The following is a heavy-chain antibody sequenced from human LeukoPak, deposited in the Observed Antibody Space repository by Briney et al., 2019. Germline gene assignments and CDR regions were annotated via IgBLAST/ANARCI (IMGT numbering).Heavy chain of an antibody. J-gene: IGHJ4*02. V-gene: IGHV1-69*01. CDR1: GGTFSSYA. D-gene: IGHD5-18*01. CDR3: ARDRVDTAMVPFDY. Sequence: SVKLSCKASGGTFSSYAISWVRQAPGQGLEWMGGIIPIFGTANYAQKFQGRVTITADESTSTAYMELSSLRSEDTAVYYCARDRVDTAMVPFDYWGQGTLVTVSS. CDR2: IIPIFGTA.